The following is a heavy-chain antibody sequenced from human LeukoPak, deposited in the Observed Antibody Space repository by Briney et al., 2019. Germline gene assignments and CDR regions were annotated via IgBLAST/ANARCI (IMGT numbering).Heavy chain of an antibody. D-gene: IGHD6-13*01. J-gene: IGHJ5*02. CDR3: ARGNNWFDP. Sequence: SETLSLTCTVSGGSISSGSYYWSWIRQPAGKGLEWIGSIYYSGSTYYNPSLKSRVTISVDTSKNQLSLKLSSVTAADTAVYYCARGNNWFDPWGQGTLVTVSS. CDR1: GGSISSGSYY. CDR2: IYYSGST. V-gene: IGHV4-39*07.